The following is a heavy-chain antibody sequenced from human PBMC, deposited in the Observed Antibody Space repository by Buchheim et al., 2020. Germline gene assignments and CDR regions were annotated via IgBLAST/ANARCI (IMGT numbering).Heavy chain of an antibody. D-gene: IGHD3-22*01. J-gene: IGHJ6*02. CDR3: ARDEVGRWLLPYYYGMDV. CDR1: GFTVSSNY. Sequence: EVQLVESGGGLVQPGGSLRLSCAASGFTVSSNYMSWVRQAPGKGLEWVSVIYSGGSTYYADSVKGRFTISRDNSKNTLYLQMNSLRAEDTAVYYCARDEVGRWLLPYYYGMDVWGQGTT. V-gene: IGHV3-66*01. CDR2: IYSGGST.